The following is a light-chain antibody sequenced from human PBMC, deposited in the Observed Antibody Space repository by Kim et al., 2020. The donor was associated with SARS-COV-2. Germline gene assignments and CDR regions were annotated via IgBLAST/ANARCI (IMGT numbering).Light chain of an antibody. CDR1: SGFSHYT. V-gene: IGLV9-49*03. CDR2: VGTGGIVG. J-gene: IGLJ2*01. CDR3: GADHGSGSNFVVV. Sequence: QPVLTQPPSASASLGASVTLTCTLSSGFSHYTVDWYQQRPGKGPRFVMRVGTGGIVGSKGGGIPDRFSVLGSGLNRYLTIKNIHEEDESDYHCGADHGSGSNFVVVFGGGTQLTVL.